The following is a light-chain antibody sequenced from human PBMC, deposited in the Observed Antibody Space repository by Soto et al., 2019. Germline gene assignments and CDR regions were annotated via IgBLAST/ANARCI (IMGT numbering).Light chain of an antibody. V-gene: IGKV1-8*01. J-gene: IGKJ1*01. Sequence: IRMTQSPSSLFASTGDRVTVTCRANQSISSYLAWYQQKPGKAPKLLIYAASTLQSGVPSRFSGSGSGTDFTRTISCLQSEDFATYYCQQYYSDPRTFGQGTKVEIK. CDR3: QQYYSDPRT. CDR1: QSISSY. CDR2: AAS.